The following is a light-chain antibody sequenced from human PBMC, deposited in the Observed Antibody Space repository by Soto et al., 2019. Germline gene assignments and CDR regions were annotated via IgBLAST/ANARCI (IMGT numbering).Light chain of an antibody. CDR3: GTWDNSLRVGYV. Sequence: QSVLTQPPSVSAAPGQKVTISCSGTSSNIGNNYVSWYQHLPGTAPRILIYDNYKRPSGIPDRFSGFKSGTSATLGITGLQTGDEADYYCGTWDNSLRVGYVFGSGTKLTVL. CDR1: SSNIGNNY. J-gene: IGLJ1*01. CDR2: DNY. V-gene: IGLV1-51*01.